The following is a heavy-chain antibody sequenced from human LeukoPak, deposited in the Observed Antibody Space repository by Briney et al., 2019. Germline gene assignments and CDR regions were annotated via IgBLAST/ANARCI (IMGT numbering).Heavy chain of an antibody. D-gene: IGHD4-17*01. CDR2: INAGNGNT. CDR3: ARDENGDYDY. V-gene: IGHV1-3*01. J-gene: IGHJ4*02. Sequence: ASVKVSCKAAGYTFTSYALHWGRQAPGQRLEWMGWINAGNGNTKYSQKFQGRVTITRDRSVSTAYMELSRLRSEDTAVYYCARDENGDYDYWGQGTLVTVSS. CDR1: GYTFTSYA.